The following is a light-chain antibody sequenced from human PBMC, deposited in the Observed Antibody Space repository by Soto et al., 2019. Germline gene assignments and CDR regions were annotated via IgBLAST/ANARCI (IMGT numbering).Light chain of an antibody. V-gene: IGKV1-39*01. CDR1: QRISSF. CDR3: QQSYSTPRT. J-gene: IGKJ1*01. CDR2: AAS. Sequence: DIQMNQSPSSLSASVGDRVAITCRASQRISSFLNWYQQKPGKAPKVLIYAASSLQSGVPSRFSGSGSGTDFTLTISSLQPEDFATYYCQQSYSTPRTFGQGTKVDIK.